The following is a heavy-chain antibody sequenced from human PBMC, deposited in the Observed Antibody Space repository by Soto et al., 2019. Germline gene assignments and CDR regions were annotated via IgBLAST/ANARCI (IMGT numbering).Heavy chain of an antibody. Sequence: QVQLVQSGAEVKKPGASVKVSCKASGYIFSGSVMHWVRQAPGQSLEWMGWINAGNGNTKYSQKFQGRVTITRDTSASTGYMELSSLRSEDTAVNYCASEIDATTVTSLDHWGQGTLVTVSS. CDR1: GYIFSGSV. V-gene: IGHV1-3*01. CDR3: ASEIDATTVTSLDH. CDR2: INAGNGNT. D-gene: IGHD4-17*01. J-gene: IGHJ4*02.